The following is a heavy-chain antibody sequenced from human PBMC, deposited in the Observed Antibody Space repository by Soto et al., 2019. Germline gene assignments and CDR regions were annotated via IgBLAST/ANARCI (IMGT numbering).Heavy chain of an antibody. J-gene: IGHJ6*02. CDR3: TTQFFLSSRKPPEDV. CDR1: GFTFGNYA. Sequence: GGSLRISCEASGFTFGNYAMTWVRQGPGRGLEWVSALSGSSLNTYYADTVKGRYTISRDNSKNTMYLEMNSLRVDDTAVYYCTTQFFLSSRKPPEDVWGQGT. CDR2: LSGSSLNT. V-gene: IGHV3-23*01.